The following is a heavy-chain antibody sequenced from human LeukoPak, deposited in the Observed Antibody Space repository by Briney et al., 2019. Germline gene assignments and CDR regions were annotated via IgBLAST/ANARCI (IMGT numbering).Heavy chain of an antibody. V-gene: IGHV4-61*01. D-gene: IGHD3-16*02. CDR2: IYYGGTT. CDR1: GGSVSSGTYY. Sequence: SETLSLTCTVSGGSVSSGTYYWSWIRQPPGTRLEWIGYIYYGGTTNYNPSFKSRVTMSVDTSKNQFSLKLSSVTAADTAVYYCARGAVVNGLDVWGQGTTVTVSS. CDR3: ARGAVVNGLDV. J-gene: IGHJ6*02.